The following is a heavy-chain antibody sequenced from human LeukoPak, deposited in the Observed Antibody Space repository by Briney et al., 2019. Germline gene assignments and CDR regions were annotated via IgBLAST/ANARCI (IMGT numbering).Heavy chain of an antibody. J-gene: IGHJ4*02. CDR1: GFTFDDYA. CDR3: ARGGTTFEH. V-gene: IGHV3-9*01. D-gene: IGHD1-1*01. CDR2: INWNSGSI. Sequence: PGGSLRLSCAASGFTFDDYAMHWVRQAPGKGLEWVSGINWNSGSIGYADSVKGRFTISRDNVKNSLYLQMNSLSAEDTAVYYCARGGTTFEHWGQGILVTVSS.